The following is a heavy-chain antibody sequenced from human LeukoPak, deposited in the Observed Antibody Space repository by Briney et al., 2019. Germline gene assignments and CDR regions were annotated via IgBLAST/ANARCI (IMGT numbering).Heavy chain of an antibody. CDR1: GFTFSDDD. V-gene: IGHV3-13*01. D-gene: IGHD1-1*01. J-gene: IGHJ4*02. Sequence: PVGSLRLSCAASGFTFSDDDMRCVRQATGKGLGWVSAIGTAGDTYYTGSVKGRFTISRENAKNSLYLQMNSLRAGDTAVYYCARVAKERVGGVYYFDYWGQGTLVTVSS. CDR2: IGTAGDT. CDR3: ARVAKERVGGVYYFDY.